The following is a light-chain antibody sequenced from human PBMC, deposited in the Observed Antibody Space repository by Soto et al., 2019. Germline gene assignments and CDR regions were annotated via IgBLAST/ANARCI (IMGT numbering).Light chain of an antibody. J-gene: IGKJ1*01. V-gene: IGKV1-33*01. Sequence: DIQLTHSPSSLPASVGDRVTITCQASQDISNYLNWYQQKPGKAPELLINDASNLEMGVPSRFSGVGSGTEFTLTISSLQADDFATYYCQQYTSYWTFGQETKVDIK. CDR1: QDISNY. CDR3: QQYTSYWT. CDR2: DAS.